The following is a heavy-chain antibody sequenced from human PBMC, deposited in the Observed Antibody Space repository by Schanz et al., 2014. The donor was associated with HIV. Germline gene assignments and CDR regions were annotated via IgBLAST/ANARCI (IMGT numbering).Heavy chain of an antibody. CDR1: GITFSSSV. V-gene: IGHV3-30*18. CDR3: AKDRITGTTGVPYYYYGMDV. Sequence: QVQLVESGGGVVQPGRSLRLSCAASGITFSSSVMHWVRQAPGKGLDWVAVISYDGSNKYYADSVKGRFTISRDNSKNTLYLQMNSLRAEDTAVYYCAKDRITGTTGVPYYYYGMDVWGQGTTVTVSS. D-gene: IGHD1-7*01. CDR2: ISYDGSNK. J-gene: IGHJ6*02.